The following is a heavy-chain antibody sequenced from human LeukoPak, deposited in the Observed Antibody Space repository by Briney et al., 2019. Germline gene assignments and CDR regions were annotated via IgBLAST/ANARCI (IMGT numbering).Heavy chain of an antibody. CDR3: AKDRLGAMMYFDF. CDR1: GFTFSSYS. J-gene: IGHJ4*02. CDR2: ISSSSSTI. V-gene: IGHV3-48*01. Sequence: GGSLRLSCAASGFTFSSYSMNWVRQAPGKGLEWVSYISSSSSTIYYADSVKGRFTISRDNAKNSLYLQMNSLRAEDTAVYYCAKDRLGAMMYFDFWGQGTLVTVSS. D-gene: IGHD1-26*01.